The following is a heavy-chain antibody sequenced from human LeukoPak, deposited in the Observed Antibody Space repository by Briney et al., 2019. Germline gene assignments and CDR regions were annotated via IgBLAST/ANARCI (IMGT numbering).Heavy chain of an antibody. J-gene: IGHJ4*02. CDR1: GASISHYY. Sequence: PSETLSLPCTVSGASISHYYWSWIRQPPGRGLEWIGCAFYTGSTNYNPSLKSRVTISIDTSKSQFSLRLTSVTAADTAIYYCASLSHCSTSSCFDYWGRGTLVTVSS. D-gene: IGHD2-2*01. CDR2: AFYTGST. CDR3: ASLSHCSTSSCFDY. V-gene: IGHV4-59*01.